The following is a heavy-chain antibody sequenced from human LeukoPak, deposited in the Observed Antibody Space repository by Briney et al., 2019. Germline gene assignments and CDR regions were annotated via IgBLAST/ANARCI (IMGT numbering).Heavy chain of an antibody. CDR2: IYYSGST. J-gene: IGHJ4*02. Sequence: PSETLSLTCTVSGGSISSSSYYWGWIRQPPGKGLEWIGSIYYSGSTYYNPSLKSRVTISVDTSKNQFSLKLSSVTAADTAVYYCTRGDQPRWAIFGVAGVPFDYWGQGTLVTVSS. CDR1: GGSISSSSYY. V-gene: IGHV4-39*07. CDR3: TRGDQPRWAIFGVAGVPFDY. D-gene: IGHD3-3*01.